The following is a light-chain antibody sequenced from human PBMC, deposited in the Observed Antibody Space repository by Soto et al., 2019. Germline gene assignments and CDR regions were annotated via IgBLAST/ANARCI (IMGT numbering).Light chain of an antibody. J-gene: IGLJ1*01. Sequence: QSVLTQPPSVSGAPGQRVTISCTGSSSNIGAGYGVHWYQQLPGTAPKLLIYGNSNRPSGVPDRFSGSKSGTSASLAITGLQAGDEADFYCQSYDGGLGGSNFLETGTKVPVL. CDR2: GNS. V-gene: IGLV1-40*01. CDR1: SSNIGAGYG. CDR3: QSYDGGLGGSNF.